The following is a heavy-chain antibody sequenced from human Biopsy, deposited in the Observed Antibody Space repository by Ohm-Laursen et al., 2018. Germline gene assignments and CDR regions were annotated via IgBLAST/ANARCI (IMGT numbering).Heavy chain of an antibody. V-gene: IGHV4-61*01. D-gene: IGHD6-19*01. CDR2: IYDRGST. CDR1: GDTVSSGSFY. J-gene: IGHJ4*02. Sequence: TLSLTCTVSGDTVSSGSFYWTWIRQPPGQGLEYNGNIYDRGSTANYNPSLESRVTMSVDMPKNQFSLKLSSVTAADTAIYYCARGMRSSGWPYFDSWGQGTLVTVSS. CDR3: ARGMRSSGWPYFDS.